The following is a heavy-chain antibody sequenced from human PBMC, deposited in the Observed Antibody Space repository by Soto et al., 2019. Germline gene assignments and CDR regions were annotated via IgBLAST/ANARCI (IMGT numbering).Heavy chain of an antibody. J-gene: IGHJ5*02. CDR3: AIGAPYSSGWLNWFDP. V-gene: IGHV3-23*01. Sequence: GGSLRLSCAASGFTFSSYAMTWVRQAPGKGLEWVSAISGSGGTTYYADPVRGRFTISRDNSKNTLYLRMNSLRAEDTAVYYCAIGAPYSSGWLNWFDPWGQKTLVSVCS. CDR2: ISGSGGTT. D-gene: IGHD6-19*01. CDR1: GFTFSSYA.